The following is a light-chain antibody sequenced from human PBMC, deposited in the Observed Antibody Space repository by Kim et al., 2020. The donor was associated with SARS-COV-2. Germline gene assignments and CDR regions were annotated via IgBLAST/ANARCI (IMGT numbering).Light chain of an antibody. Sequence: DIQMTQSPSTLSASVGDRVTITCRASQSISSRLAWYQQKPGKAPKLLIYKASSLQSGVPSRFSGSESGTEFTLTISSLQPDDFATYYCQQYSTYSGYTFGQGTKLEI. CDR1: QSISSR. J-gene: IGKJ2*01. CDR2: KAS. CDR3: QQYSTYSGYT. V-gene: IGKV1-5*03.